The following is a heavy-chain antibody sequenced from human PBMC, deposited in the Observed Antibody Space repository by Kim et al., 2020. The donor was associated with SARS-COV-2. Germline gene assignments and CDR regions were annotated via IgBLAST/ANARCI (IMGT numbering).Heavy chain of an antibody. Sequence: SETLSLTCTVSGDSVSSSIYQWGWIRQPPVKGLEWLGSIYYSGTTYYNPSLKSRVTISLDTSKNQFSLRLTSVIAADTAVYYCARLRAVTTLSGFDYWGQGTLVTVSS. V-gene: IGHV4-39*07. CDR1: GDSVSSSIYQ. D-gene: IGHD4-17*01. CDR3: ARLRAVTTLSGFDY. CDR2: IYYSGTT. J-gene: IGHJ4*02.